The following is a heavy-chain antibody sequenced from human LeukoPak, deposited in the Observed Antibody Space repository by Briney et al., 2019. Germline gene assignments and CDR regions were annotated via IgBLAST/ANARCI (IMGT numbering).Heavy chain of an antibody. Sequence: GRSLRPSCAASGFTFDDYAMHWVRQAPGKGLEWVSGISWNSGSIGYADSVKGRFTISRGNAKNSLYLQMNSLRAEDMALYYCAKGGAEPYFDYWGQGTLVTVSS. J-gene: IGHJ4*02. CDR3: AKGGAEPYFDY. CDR1: GFTFDDYA. D-gene: IGHD1-14*01. V-gene: IGHV3-9*03. CDR2: ISWNSGSI.